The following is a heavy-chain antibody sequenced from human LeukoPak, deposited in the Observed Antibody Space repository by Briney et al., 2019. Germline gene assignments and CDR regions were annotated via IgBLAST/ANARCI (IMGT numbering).Heavy chain of an antibody. CDR1: GGSISSHY. CDR2: IYYSGST. J-gene: IGHJ4*02. V-gene: IGHV4-59*11. D-gene: IGHD1-26*01. CDR3: ARVGQGSWEPPRYFDY. Sequence: PSETLSLTCTVSGGSISSHYWSWIRQPPGKGLEWIGYIYYSGSTNYNPSLKSRVTISVDTSKNQFSLKLSSVTAADTAVYYCARVGQGSWEPPRYFDYWGQGTLVTVSS.